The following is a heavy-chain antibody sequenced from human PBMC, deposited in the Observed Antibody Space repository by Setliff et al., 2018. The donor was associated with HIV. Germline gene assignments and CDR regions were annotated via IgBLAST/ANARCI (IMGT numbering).Heavy chain of an antibody. CDR1: GGSISSNY. CDR3: ARFPLLHNNAFDI. J-gene: IGHJ3*02. V-gene: IGHV4-59*01. Sequence: SETLSLTCTVSGGSISSNYWSWMRQPPGKGLEWIGHIYYSGSTNYNPSLKSRVTISVDTSRNQFSLNLSSVTAADTAVYYCARFPLLHNNAFDIWGQGTMVTVSS. CDR2: IYYSGST. D-gene: IGHD2-15*01.